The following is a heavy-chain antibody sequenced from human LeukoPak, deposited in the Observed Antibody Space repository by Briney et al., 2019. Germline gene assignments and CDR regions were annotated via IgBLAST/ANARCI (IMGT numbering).Heavy chain of an antibody. Sequence: ASVKVSCRAPGGTFRSYASSWVRQAPGQGLGWVGRIIPILGIANYAQKVQGRVTITADKSKSTAYMELSSLRSEDTAVYYCATSRKGGYGYDEYNFDYWGQGTLVTVSS. D-gene: IGHD5-18*01. V-gene: IGHV1-69*04. J-gene: IGHJ4*02. CDR2: IIPILGIA. CDR3: ATSRKGGYGYDEYNFDY. CDR1: GGTFRSYA.